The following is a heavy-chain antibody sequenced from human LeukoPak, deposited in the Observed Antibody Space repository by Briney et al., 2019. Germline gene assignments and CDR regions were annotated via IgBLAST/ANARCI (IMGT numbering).Heavy chain of an antibody. V-gene: IGHV1-69*13. J-gene: IGHJ5*02. CDR1: GGTFSSYA. CDR2: IIPIFGTA. CDR3: ARDSGYGPFHWFDP. Sequence: SVKVSCKASGGTFSSYAISWVRQAPGQGLEWMGGIIPIFGTANYAQKFQGRVTITADESTSTDYMELSSLRSEDTAVYYCARDSGYGPFHWFDPWGQGTLVTVSS. D-gene: IGHD5-18*01.